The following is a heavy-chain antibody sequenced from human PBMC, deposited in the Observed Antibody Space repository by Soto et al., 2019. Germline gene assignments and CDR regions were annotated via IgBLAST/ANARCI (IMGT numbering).Heavy chain of an antibody. J-gene: IGHJ3*02. V-gene: IGHV1-46*01. CDR1: GYTFTSYY. CDR3: ARDSMATQDAFDI. CDR2: INPSGGST. Sequence: ASVKVSCKASGYTFTSYYMHWVRQAPGQGLEWMGIINPSGGSTSYAQKFQGRVTMTRDTSTSTVYMELSSLRSEDTAVYYCARDSMATQDAFDIWGQGTMVTVS. D-gene: IGHD5-12*01.